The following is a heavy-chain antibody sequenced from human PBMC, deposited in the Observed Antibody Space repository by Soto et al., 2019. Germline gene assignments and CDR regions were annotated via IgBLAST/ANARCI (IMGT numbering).Heavy chain of an antibody. D-gene: IGHD2-15*01. Sequence: GGSLRLSCAASGFTFSSYAMSWVRQAPGKGLEWVSAISGSGGSTYYADSVKGRFTISRDNSKNTLYLQMNSLRAEDTAVYYCAKLAAPSTPRSLYYFDYWGQGTLVTVSS. CDR2: ISGSGGST. CDR1: GFTFSSYA. J-gene: IGHJ4*02. V-gene: IGHV3-23*01. CDR3: AKLAAPSTPRSLYYFDY.